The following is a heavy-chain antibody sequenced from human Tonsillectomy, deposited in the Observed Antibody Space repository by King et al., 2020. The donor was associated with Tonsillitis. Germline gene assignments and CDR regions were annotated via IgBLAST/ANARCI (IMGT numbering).Heavy chain of an antibody. CDR3: ARHSGVSHLRAFPYYFDY. CDR2: MYHSGST. V-gene: IGHV4-39*07. D-gene: IGHD6-19*01. CDR1: GGSISRSSYY. Sequence: QLQESGPGLVKPSETLSLTCTVSGGSISRSSYYWGWIRQPPGKGLEWIGSMYHSGSTYYNPSLKSRVTISVDTSKNQFSLKLTSVTAADTAVYYCARHSGVSHLRAFPYYFDYGGQGTLVTVSS. J-gene: IGHJ4*02.